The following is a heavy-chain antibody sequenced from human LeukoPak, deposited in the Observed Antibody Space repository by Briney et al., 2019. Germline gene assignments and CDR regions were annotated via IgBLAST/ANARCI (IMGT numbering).Heavy chain of an antibody. CDR2: ISWNSGSI. D-gene: IGHD6-19*01. V-gene: IGHV3-9*01. J-gene: IGHJ6*02. CDR3: AKDIGGSGWYLDYYGMDV. Sequence: PGGSLRLSCAASGFTFDDYAMHWVRQAPGKGLEWVSGISWNSGSIGYADSVKGRFTISRDNAKNSLYLQMNSLRAEDTALYYCAKDIGGSGWYLDYYGMDVWGQGTTVTVSS. CDR1: GFTFDDYA.